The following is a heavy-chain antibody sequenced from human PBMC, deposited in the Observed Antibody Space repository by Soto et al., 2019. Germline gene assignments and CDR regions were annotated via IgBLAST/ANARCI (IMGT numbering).Heavy chain of an antibody. CDR2: INHTGGT. D-gene: IGHD3-3*01. J-gene: IGHJ5*02. CDR3: ATRITVFGLLIPPFDP. Sequence: LSLTCAVYGGSVNVYYWNWIRQPPGKGLEWIGEINHTGGTHYNPSLKSRVTMSVDTSKNQFSLGLSSVTAADTAIYYCATRITVFGLLIPPFDPWGQGTQVTVSS. CDR1: GGSVNVYY. V-gene: IGHV4-34*01.